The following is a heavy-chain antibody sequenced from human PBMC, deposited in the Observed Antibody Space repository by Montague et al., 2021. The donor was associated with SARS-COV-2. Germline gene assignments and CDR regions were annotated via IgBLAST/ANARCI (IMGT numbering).Heavy chain of an antibody. CDR3: ARDGDYGGTWYSFLQN. J-gene: IGHJ1*01. CDR2: TFYRSQWHT. V-gene: IGHV6-1*01. D-gene: IGHD4-17*01. CDR1: GDSVSSDTAA. Sequence: SAISGDSVSSDTAAWHWIRQSPSRGHEWLGRTFYRSQWHTDSAASVRSRISFSGDISKNQFSLHLNSVTPEDTAIYYCARDGDYGGTWYSFLQNWGQGTLVIVSS.